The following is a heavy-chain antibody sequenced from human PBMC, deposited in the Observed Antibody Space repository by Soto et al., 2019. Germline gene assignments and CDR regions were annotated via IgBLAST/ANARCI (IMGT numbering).Heavy chain of an antibody. Sequence: QVRLQASGPKLVRPSQTLSLTCSVSGVSINRGDYYWSWIRQSPGRVLEWIGSIYYNGDTSYNPSLGSRVTMSVATSTIQFLLDLQSVVAADSAVYFCAREVGDIVQAPHYWGQGTLITVSS. V-gene: IGHV4-30-4*01. J-gene: IGHJ4*02. CDR2: IYYNGDT. CDR3: AREVGDIVQAPHY. D-gene: IGHD2-15*01. CDR1: GVSINRGDYY.